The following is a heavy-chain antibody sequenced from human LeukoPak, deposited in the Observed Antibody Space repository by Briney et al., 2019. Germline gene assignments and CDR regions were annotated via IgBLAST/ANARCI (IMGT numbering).Heavy chain of an antibody. D-gene: IGHD5-18*01. CDR2: ISAYNGNT. V-gene: IGHV1-18*01. Sequence: ASVKVSCKASGYTFTSYGISWVRQAPGQGLEWMGWISAYNGNTNYAQRLQGRVTMTTDTSTSTAYMELRSLRSDDTAVYYCARDKVDTAMDALNWFDPWGQGTLVTVSS. CDR1: GYTFTSYG. CDR3: ARDKVDTAMDALNWFDP. J-gene: IGHJ5*02.